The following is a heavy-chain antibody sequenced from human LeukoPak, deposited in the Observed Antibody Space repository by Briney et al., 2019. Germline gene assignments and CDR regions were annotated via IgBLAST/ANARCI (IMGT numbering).Heavy chain of an antibody. CDR3: AKDRSYYYDSNGDAFDI. CDR2: ISGSGGST. J-gene: IGHJ3*02. CDR1: GFTFSSYA. Sequence: GGSLRLSCAASGFTFSSYAMSWVRQAPGKGLEWVSAISGSGGSTYYADSVKGRFTISRDNSKNTLYLQMNSLRAEDTAVYYCAKDRSYYYDSNGDAFDIWGQGTMVTVSS. V-gene: IGHV3-23*01. D-gene: IGHD3-22*01.